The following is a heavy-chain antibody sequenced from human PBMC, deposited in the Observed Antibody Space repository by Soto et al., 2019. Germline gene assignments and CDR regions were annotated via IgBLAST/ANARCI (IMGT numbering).Heavy chain of an antibody. CDR2: IYYSGST. Sequence: SETLSLTCSVSGGCITHYYWSWIRQSPGKGLEWIGYIYYSGSTTYNPSLKNRVTISVDTSKNQFSLKLTSMTAADTAVYYCARVSRVSRYYFEFWGQGILVTVSS. CDR1: GGCITHYY. CDR3: ARVSRVSRYYFEF. V-gene: IGHV4-59*01. J-gene: IGHJ4*02.